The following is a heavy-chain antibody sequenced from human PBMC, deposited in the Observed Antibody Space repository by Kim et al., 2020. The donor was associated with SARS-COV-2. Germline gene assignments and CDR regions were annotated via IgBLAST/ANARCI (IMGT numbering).Heavy chain of an antibody. V-gene: IGHV1-69*13. J-gene: IGHJ6*02. Sequence: SVKVSCKASGGTFSSYAISWVRQAPGQGLEWMGGIIPIFGTANYAQKFQGRVTITADESTSTAYMELSSLRSEDTAVYYCARPAGDNSDIVVVPAAIHPPANGYYYYYGMDVWGQGTTVTVSS. CDR3: ARPAGDNSDIVVVPAAIHPPANGYYYYYGMDV. CDR1: GGTFSSYA. D-gene: IGHD2-2*01. CDR2: IIPIFGTA.